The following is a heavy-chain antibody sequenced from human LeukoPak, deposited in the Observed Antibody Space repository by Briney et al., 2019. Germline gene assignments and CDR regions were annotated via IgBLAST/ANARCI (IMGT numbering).Heavy chain of an antibody. V-gene: IGHV4-39*07. CDR2: IYYSGST. CDR1: GGSISSSSYY. D-gene: IGHD4-17*01. CDR3: ARVPTVTFFDY. Sequence: PSETLSLTCTVSGGSISSSSYYWGWIRQPPGKGLEWIGSIYYSGSTYYNPSLKSRVTISVDTSKNQLSLKLSSLTAADTAVYYCARVPTVTFFDYWGQGTLVTVSS. J-gene: IGHJ4*02.